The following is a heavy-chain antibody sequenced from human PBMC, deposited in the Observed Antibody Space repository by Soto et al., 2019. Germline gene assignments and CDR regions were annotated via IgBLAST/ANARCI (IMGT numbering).Heavy chain of an antibody. CDR3: ARDQLEGRFLEWLSDYYYSGMDV. J-gene: IGHJ6*02. CDR2: ISAYNGNT. CDR1: GYTFTSYG. D-gene: IGHD3-3*01. V-gene: IGHV1-18*04. Sequence: ASVKVSCKASGYTFTSYGITWGRQAPGQGLKWMGWISAYNGNTNYAQKLQGRVTMTTDTSTSTAYMELRSLRSDDTAVYYCARDQLEGRFLEWLSDYYYSGMDVWGPGXTVNVYS.